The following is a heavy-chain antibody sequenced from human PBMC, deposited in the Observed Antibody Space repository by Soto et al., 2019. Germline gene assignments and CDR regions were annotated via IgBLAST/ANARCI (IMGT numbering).Heavy chain of an antibody. D-gene: IGHD3-16*01. CDR1: GYSFTKND. CDR3: ARMATFGSLNWFDP. Sequence: ASVAVSCKASGYSFTKNDVSCVRQATGQGLEWMGWMNPGSGDTGYAQKFQGRVTMTRDISIATAYMELSSLRSDDTAIYYCARMATFGSLNWFDPWGQGTLVTVSS. V-gene: IGHV1-8*01. CDR2: MNPGSGDT. J-gene: IGHJ5*02.